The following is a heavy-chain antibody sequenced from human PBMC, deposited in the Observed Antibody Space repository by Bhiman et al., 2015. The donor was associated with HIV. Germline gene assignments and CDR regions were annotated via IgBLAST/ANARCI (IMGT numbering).Heavy chain of an antibody. CDR1: GFTFSNAW. CDR2: ISSSGYYI. D-gene: IGHD1-26*01. CDR3: ARDPGGSYFDY. Sequence: EVQLVESGGGLVKPGGSLRLSCAASGFTFSNAWMSWVRQAPGKGLEWVSSISSSGYYIYYADSLKGRFTISRDNAKNSLYLQMDSLRAEDTAVYFCARDPGGSYFDYWGQGTLVTVSS. J-gene: IGHJ4*02. V-gene: IGHV3-21*01.